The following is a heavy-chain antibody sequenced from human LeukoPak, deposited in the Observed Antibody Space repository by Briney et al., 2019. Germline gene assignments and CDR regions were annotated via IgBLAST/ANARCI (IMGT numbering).Heavy chain of an antibody. D-gene: IGHD4-23*01. V-gene: IGHV3-30*04. J-gene: IGHJ4*02. CDR1: GFTFSSYA. Sequence: GGSLRLSCAASGFTFSSYAMHWVRQAPGKGLEWVAVISYDGSNKYYADSVKGRFTISRDNAKTSLYLQMNSLRAEDTAVYYCARSSREPRGYAPWELMPPFDYWGQGTLVTVSS. CDR3: ARSSREPRGYAPWELMPPFDY. CDR2: ISYDGSNK.